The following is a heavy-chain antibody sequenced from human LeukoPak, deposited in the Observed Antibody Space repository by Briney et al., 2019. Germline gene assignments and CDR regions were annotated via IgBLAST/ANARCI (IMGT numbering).Heavy chain of an antibody. D-gene: IGHD3-3*01. Sequence: GASVKVSCKSSGYTFTSYDINWVRQAPGQGLEWMGIINPSGGSTSYAQKFQGRVTMTRDTSTSTVYMELSSLRSEDTAVYYCARNWGRFLEWSYDYYYYYGMDVWGQGTTVTVSS. CDR3: ARNWGRFLEWSYDYYYYYGMDV. CDR1: GYTFTSYD. V-gene: IGHV1-46*01. J-gene: IGHJ6*02. CDR2: INPSGGST.